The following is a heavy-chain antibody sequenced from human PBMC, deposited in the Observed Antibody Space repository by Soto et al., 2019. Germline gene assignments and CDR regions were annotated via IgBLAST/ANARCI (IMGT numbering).Heavy chain of an antibody. CDR1: GFTFSSYA. Sequence: GGSLRLSCAASGFTFSSYAMSWVRQAPGKGLEWVSAISGSGGSTYYADSVKGRFTISRDNSKNTLYLQMNSLRAEDTAVYYCAKAGDYYDSSGYSFDYWGQGTLVTVSS. V-gene: IGHV3-23*01. CDR3: AKAGDYYDSSGYSFDY. J-gene: IGHJ4*02. D-gene: IGHD3-22*01. CDR2: ISGSGGST.